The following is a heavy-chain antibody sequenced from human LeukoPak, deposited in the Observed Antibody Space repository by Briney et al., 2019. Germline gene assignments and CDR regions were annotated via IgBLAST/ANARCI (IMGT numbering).Heavy chain of an antibody. CDR3: ARPNWNDYRAWDY. V-gene: IGHV3-23*01. Sequence: PGGSLRLSCAASGFTFSSYAMSWVRQAPGKGLEWVSAISGSGGSTYYADSVKGRFTISRDNSKNTLYLQMNSLRAEDTAVYYCARPNWNDYRAWDYWGQGTLVTVSS. CDR2: ISGSGGST. D-gene: IGHD1-1*01. J-gene: IGHJ4*02. CDR1: GFTFSSYA.